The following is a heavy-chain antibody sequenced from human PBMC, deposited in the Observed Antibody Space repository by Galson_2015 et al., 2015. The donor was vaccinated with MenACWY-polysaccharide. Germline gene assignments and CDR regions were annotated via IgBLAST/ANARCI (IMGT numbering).Heavy chain of an antibody. V-gene: IGHV3-30*02. CDR3: AKCWGSVTFMIISSGHAFDI. J-gene: IGHJ3*02. CDR2: VRCNGSST. CDR1: GFTFSSYG. D-gene: IGHD3-10*01. Sequence: SLRLSCAASGFTFSSYGMRWVRQAPGKGLEWVSFVRCNGSSTYYADSVKGRFTISRDSSKNTLYLQMNSLRAEDTAVYYCAKCWGSVTFMIISSGHAFDIWGQGTMVTVSS.